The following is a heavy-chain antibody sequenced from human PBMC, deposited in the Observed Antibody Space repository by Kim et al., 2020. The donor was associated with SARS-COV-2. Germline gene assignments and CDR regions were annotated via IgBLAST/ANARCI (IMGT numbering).Heavy chain of an antibody. D-gene: IGHD5-12*01. J-gene: IGHJ6*02. CDR1: GFSVSSNY. CDR3: ARARGGYDADNVDFYYYYGLDV. V-gene: IGHV3-53*01. CDR2: IYSGGGT. Sequence: GGSLRLSCAASGFSVSSNYMTWVRQAPGKGLEWVSVIYSGGGTYYADSVKGRFTISRDNSKNTLYLQMNSLRADDTAVYYCARARGGYDADNVDFYYYYGLDVWGQGTTVTVSS.